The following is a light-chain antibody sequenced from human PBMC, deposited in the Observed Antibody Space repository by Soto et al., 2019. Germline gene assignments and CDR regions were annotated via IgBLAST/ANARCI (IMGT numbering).Light chain of an antibody. J-gene: IGLJ1*01. CDR1: SANIGAGYD. CDR2: GNI. CDR3: QSYDSTLSARYV. V-gene: IGLV1-40*01. Sequence: QSALTQPPSVSGSPGQSVTIACAWISANIGAGYDVHWYQQRPGTAPKLLIFGNINRPSGVPDRFSGSKSGTSASLAITGLQAEDEGDYYCQSYDSTLSARYVFGTGTKVTVL.